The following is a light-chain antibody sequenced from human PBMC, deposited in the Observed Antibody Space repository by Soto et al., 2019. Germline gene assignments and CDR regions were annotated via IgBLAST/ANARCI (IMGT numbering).Light chain of an antibody. J-gene: IGKJ1*01. CDR3: QQYKSYWT. Sequence: DIQMTQSPSTRAASVGDRVTITCRASQSISSWLAWYQQKPGKAPKLLIYDASSLESGVPSRFSGSGSGTEFTLTIRSLQTADFATYYCQQYKSYWTFGQGTNVEIK. CDR1: QSISSW. CDR2: DAS. V-gene: IGKV1-5*01.